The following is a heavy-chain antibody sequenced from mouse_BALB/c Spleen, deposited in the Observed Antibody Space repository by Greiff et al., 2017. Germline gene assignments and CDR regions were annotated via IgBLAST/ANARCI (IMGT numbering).Heavy chain of an antibody. V-gene: IGHV3-2*02. Sequence: EVKLQESGPGLVKPSQSLSLTCTVTGYSITSDYAWNWIRQFPGNKLEWMGYISYSGSTSYNPSLKSRISITRDTSKNQFFLQLNSVTTEDTATYYCARGSLLRFADWGQGTLVTVSA. CDR1: GYSITSDYA. D-gene: IGHD1-1*01. CDR2: ISYSGST. J-gene: IGHJ3*01. CDR3: ARGSLLRFAD.